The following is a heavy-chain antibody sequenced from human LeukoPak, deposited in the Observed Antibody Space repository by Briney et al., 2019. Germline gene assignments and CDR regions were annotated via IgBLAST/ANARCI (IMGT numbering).Heavy chain of an antibody. D-gene: IGHD3-10*01. CDR2: IYSGDTT. J-gene: IGHJ4*02. V-gene: IGHV3-53*04. CDR1: GFTVSSNY. CDR3: ARDSPFGGRDY. Sequence: TGGSLRLSCAASGFTVSSNYMSWVRQAPGKGLEWVSVIYSGDTTYYADSVKGRFTISRHNSKNTLFLQMNSLRAEDTAVYYCARDSPFGGRDYWGQGTLVTVSS.